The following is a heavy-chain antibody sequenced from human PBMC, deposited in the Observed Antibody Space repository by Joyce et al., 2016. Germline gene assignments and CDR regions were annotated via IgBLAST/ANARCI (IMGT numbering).Heavy chain of an antibody. V-gene: IGHV3-15*01. Sequence: EVQLVESGGGLVKPGGAVRLSCVCSGFNFNNARISWVRKAPCKGLEWVGRIKSKIDGGTTDYDAPVKGRFSISRDDSKNTLYLQMNSLKTEDTAVYYCTTESPHFDYWGQGTLVTVSS. CDR1: GFNFNNAR. CDR2: IKSKIDGGTT. J-gene: IGHJ4*02. CDR3: TTESPHFDY.